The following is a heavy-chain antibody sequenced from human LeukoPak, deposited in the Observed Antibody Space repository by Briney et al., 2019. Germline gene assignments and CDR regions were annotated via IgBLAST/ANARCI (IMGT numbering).Heavy chain of an antibody. CDR1: HFTFTNRW. J-gene: IGHJ4*02. D-gene: IGHD1-7*01. Sequence: GGSLRLSCAASHFTFTNRWMNWVRQAPGKGLEWVGRIASNTDGGTTDYAAPVKGRFTISRDDSKNALYLQMNSLKTEDTALYYCTTRTTTAIYWGQGTLVTVSS. CDR3: TTRTTTAIY. V-gene: IGHV3-15*07. CDR2: IASNTDGGTT.